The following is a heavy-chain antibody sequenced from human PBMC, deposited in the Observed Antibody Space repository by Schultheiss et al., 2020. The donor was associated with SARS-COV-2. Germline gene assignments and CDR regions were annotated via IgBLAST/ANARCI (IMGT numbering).Heavy chain of an antibody. CDR2: IHHSGSV. V-gene: IGHV4-34*01. Sequence: SETLSLTCAVYGGSFSGNSWSCIWIRQPPGKGLEWIGEIHHSGSVNYNPSLKSRVIISLDTSKNQLSLRLSSVTAADTAVYYCARGPPGLTVRYYKGMDVWGQGTTVTVSS. CDR1: GGSFSGNS. J-gene: IGHJ6*02. CDR3: ARGPPGLTVRYYKGMDV.